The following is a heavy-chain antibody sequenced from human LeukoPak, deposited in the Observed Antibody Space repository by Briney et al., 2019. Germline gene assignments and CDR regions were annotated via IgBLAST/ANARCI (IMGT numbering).Heavy chain of an antibody. CDR2: ISYDGSNK. Sequence: FLILSCAASGIIISNYVMQLVRPAGGKGLGMGAVISYDGSNKYYADSVKGRFTISRDNSKNTLYLQMNSLRAEDAAVYYCARERVVEVVVVPAEFWFDPWGQGTLVTVSS. CDR3: ARERVVEVVVVPAEFWFDP. V-gene: IGHV3-30-3*01. J-gene: IGHJ5*02. CDR1: GIIISNYV. D-gene: IGHD2-2*01.